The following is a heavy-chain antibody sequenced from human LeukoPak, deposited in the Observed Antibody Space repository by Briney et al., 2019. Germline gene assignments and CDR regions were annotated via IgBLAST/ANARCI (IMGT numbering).Heavy chain of an antibody. CDR2: MSPSGTT. D-gene: IGHD3-22*01. V-gene: IGHV4-61*01. Sequence: SGTLSLTCTVSGDSVSSGSYYLSWIRQPPGKGPDWIAYMSPSGTTNYNPSLKSRVTTSVDTSRTQFSLRPSSVTAADTAVYYCARGQDDRSGTFDYWGQGTLVTVSS. J-gene: IGHJ4*02. CDR3: ARGQDDRSGTFDY. CDR1: GDSVSSGSYY.